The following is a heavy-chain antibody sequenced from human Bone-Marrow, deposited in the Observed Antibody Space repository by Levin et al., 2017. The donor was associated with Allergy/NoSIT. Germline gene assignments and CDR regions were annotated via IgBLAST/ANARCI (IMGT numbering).Heavy chain of an antibody. J-gene: IGHJ3*02. CDR1: GFTFSSYA. D-gene: IGHD3-10*01. Sequence: GGSLRLSCAASGFTFSSYAMHWVRQAPGKGLEWVAVISYDGSNKYYADSVKGRFTISRDNSKNTLYLQMNSLRAEDTAVYYCASKMVRGADDAFDIWGQGTMVTVSS. CDR3: ASKMVRGADDAFDI. CDR2: ISYDGSNK. V-gene: IGHV3-30-3*01.